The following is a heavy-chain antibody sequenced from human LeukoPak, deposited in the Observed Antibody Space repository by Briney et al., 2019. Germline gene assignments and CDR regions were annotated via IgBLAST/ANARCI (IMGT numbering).Heavy chain of an antibody. CDR3: ARYCSSTSCYSPGSFDY. J-gene: IGHJ4*02. Sequence: GGSLRLSCAASGFTFSSYAMHWVRQAPGKGLEWVAVISYDGSNKYHADSVKGRFTIPRDNSKNTLYLQMNSLRAEDTAVYYCARYCSSTSCYSPGSFDYWGQGTLVTVSS. V-gene: IGHV3-30*04. CDR2: ISYDGSNK. CDR1: GFTFSSYA. D-gene: IGHD2-2*01.